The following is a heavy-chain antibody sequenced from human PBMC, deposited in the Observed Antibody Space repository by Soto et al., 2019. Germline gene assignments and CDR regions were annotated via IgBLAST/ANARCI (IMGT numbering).Heavy chain of an antibody. D-gene: IGHD4-4*01. V-gene: IGHV3-48*03. CDR2: ISSSGSTI. J-gene: IGHJ5*02. Sequence: GSLRLSCAASGFTFSSYEMNWFRQAPGKVLEWVSYISSSGSTIYYADSVKGRFTISRDKAKNSLYLQMNSLRAEDTAVYYCARLSTSYSNYGWFDPCGQGTLVTVSS. CDR3: ARLSTSYSNYGWFDP. CDR1: GFTFSSYE.